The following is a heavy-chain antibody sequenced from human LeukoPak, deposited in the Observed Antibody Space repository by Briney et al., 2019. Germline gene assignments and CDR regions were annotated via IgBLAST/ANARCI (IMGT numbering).Heavy chain of an antibody. CDR3: ATKQWLAPPPDS. CDR2: INTDGTVT. V-gene: IGHV3-74*01. Sequence: GGSLRLSCAAYGFTFSKYWMLWVRQAPGKGLESVSRINTDGTVTTYADSVKGRFTVSRDNADNTMFLQMNSVRDEDTAVYYCATKQWLAPPPDSWGQGTPVTVSS. D-gene: IGHD6-19*01. J-gene: IGHJ4*02. CDR1: GFTFSKYW.